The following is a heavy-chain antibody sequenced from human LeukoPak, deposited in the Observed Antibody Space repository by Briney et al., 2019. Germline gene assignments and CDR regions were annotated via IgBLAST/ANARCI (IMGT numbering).Heavy chain of an antibody. CDR2: IWSDGSNK. V-gene: IGHV3-33*01. J-gene: IGHJ4*02. CDR1: GFTFSNYG. D-gene: IGHD3-10*01. CDR3: VRASGSFDY. Sequence: GGSLRLSCAASGFTFSNYGIHWVRRAPGKGLEWVAVIWSDGSNKYYADSVKGRFTISRDNSRKTLYLQMNSLRVEDTAVYYCVRASGSFDYWGQGTLVTVSS.